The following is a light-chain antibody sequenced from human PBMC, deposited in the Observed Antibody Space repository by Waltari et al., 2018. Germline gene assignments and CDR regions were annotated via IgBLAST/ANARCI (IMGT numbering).Light chain of an antibody. CDR3: SSYTSSSTV. CDR2: DVS. V-gene: IGLV2-14*01. J-gene: IGLJ7*01. CDR1: SSDVGGSNY. Sequence: QSALTQPASVSGSPGQSITIPCTATSSDVGGSNYVPWYQQHPGKAPKLMIYDVSNRPSGVSNRFSGSKSGNTASLTISWLQAEDEADYYCSSYTSSSTVFGGGTQLTVL.